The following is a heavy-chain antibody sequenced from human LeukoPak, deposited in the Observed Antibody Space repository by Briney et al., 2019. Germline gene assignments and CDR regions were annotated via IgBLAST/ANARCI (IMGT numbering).Heavy chain of an antibody. J-gene: IGHJ3*02. D-gene: IGHD2-15*01. CDR2: TSESGGTT. V-gene: IGHV3-23*01. Sequence: GGSLRLSCEASGFTFSSYAMGWVRQAPGKGLEWVSVTSESGGTTYYADSVKGRFTISRDNSKNTLYLQMNSLRAEDTAVYYCAKAPPPYCSGGSCFDAFDIWGQGTMVTVSS. CDR3: AKAPPPYCSGGSCFDAFDI. CDR1: GFTFSSYA.